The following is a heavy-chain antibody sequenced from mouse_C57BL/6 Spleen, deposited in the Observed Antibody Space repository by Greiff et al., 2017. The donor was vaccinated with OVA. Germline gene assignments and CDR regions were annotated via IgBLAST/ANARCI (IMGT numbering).Heavy chain of an antibody. J-gene: IGHJ4*01. V-gene: IGHV1-42*01. CDR2: INPSTGGT. CDR1: GYSFTGYY. CDR3: ARSDDYYAMDY. Sequence: EVKLQESGPELVKPGASVKISCKASGYSFTGYYMNWVKQSPEKSLEWIGEINPSTGGTTYNQKFKAKATLTVDKSSSTAYMQLKSLTSEDSAVYYCARSDDYYAMDYWGQGTSVTVSS.